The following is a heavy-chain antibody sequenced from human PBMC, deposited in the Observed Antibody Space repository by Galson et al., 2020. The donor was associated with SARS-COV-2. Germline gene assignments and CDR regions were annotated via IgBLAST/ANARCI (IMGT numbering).Heavy chain of an antibody. CDR2: IYYSGST. D-gene: IGHD3-10*01. CDR3: ARHRTNTMVRGAIDY. CDR1: GGSISSSSYY. Sequence: ETSETLSLTCTVSGGSISSSSYYWGWIRQPPGKGLEWIGSIYYSGSTYYNPSLKSRVTISVDTSKNQFSLKLSSVTAADTAVYYCARHRTNTMVRGAIDYWGQGTLVTVSS. V-gene: IGHV4-39*01. J-gene: IGHJ4*02.